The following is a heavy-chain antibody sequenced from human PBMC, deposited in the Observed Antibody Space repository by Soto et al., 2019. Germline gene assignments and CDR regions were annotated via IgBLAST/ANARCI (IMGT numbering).Heavy chain of an antibody. Sequence: HPGGSVRLSCAASGFTFSSYGMHWVRQAPGKGLEWVAVISYDGSNKYYADSVKGRFTISRDNSKNTLYLQMNSLRAEDTAVYYCAKDPPYCSSTSCYANDAFDIWGQGTMVTVSS. V-gene: IGHV3-33*05. CDR1: GFTFSSYG. CDR2: ISYDGSNK. CDR3: AKDPPYCSSTSCYANDAFDI. J-gene: IGHJ3*02. D-gene: IGHD2-2*01.